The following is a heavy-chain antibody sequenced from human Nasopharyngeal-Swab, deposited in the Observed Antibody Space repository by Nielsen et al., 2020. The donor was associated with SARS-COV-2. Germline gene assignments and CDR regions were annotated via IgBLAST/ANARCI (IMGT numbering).Heavy chain of an antibody. D-gene: IGHD2-15*01. CDR1: GSSFTSYW. CDR3: ARRAYCSGGSCYSPYCYYMDV. J-gene: IGHJ6*03. Sequence: GGSLRLSCKGSGSSFTSYWISWVRQMPGKGLEWMGRIDPSDSYTNYSPSFQGHVTISADKSISTAYLQWSSLKASDTAMYYCARRAYCSGGSCYSPYCYYMDVWGKGTTVTVSS. V-gene: IGHV5-10-1*01. CDR2: IDPSDSYT.